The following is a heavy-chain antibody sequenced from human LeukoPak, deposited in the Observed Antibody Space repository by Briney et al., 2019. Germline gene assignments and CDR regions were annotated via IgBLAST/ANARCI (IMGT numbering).Heavy chain of an antibody. J-gene: IGHJ6*02. Sequence: GESLKISCKGSGYSFTSYWIGWVRQMPGEGLEWMGIIYPGDSDTRYSPSFHGQVTISADKSISTAYLQWSSLKASDTAMYYCARRGGGGLRLSYYYYGMDVWGQGTTVTVSS. CDR1: GYSFTSYW. V-gene: IGHV5-51*01. CDR3: ARRGGGGLRLSYYYYGMDV. CDR2: IYPGDSDT. D-gene: IGHD5/OR15-5a*01.